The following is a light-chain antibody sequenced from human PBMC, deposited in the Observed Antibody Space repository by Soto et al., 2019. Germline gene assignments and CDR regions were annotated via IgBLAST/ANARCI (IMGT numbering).Light chain of an antibody. J-gene: IGLJ2*01. CDR1: SSNIGSNT. Sequence: QSVLTQPPSASGTPGQRVTISCSGSSSNIGSNTVNWYQQLPGTAPKLLIYSNNQRPSGVPDRFSGSKSGTSASLAISGLQSAAEADYYCAAWDDSLNVYVVFGGGTKLTVL. V-gene: IGLV1-44*01. CDR2: SNN. CDR3: AAWDDSLNVYVV.